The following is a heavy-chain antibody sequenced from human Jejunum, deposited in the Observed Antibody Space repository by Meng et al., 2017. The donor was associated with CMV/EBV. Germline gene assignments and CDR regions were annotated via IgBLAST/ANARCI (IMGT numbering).Heavy chain of an antibody. D-gene: IGHD3-9*01. CDR3: ARGRGYNDFVTYYYPF. CDR1: GLSFNSNA. CDR2: ISYDGSQK. Sequence: SGLSFNSNASHWGRQAPGRGREWGAMISYDGSQKSYADYVKGRFTISRDRIKDTLSLQMNSLRPEDTAVYYCARGRGYNDFVTYYYPFWGPGTLVTVSS. J-gene: IGHJ4*01. V-gene: IGHV3-30*04.